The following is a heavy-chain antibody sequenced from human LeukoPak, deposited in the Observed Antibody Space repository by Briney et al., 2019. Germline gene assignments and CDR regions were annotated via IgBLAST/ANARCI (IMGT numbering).Heavy chain of an antibody. J-gene: IGHJ5*02. Sequence: GESLKISCKGSGYSFSNYWIGWVRQMPGRGLEWMGFVYPGDSDTRYNPSFEGQVTISADKSITTVYLQWSSLKASDTAMYYCARQGFSARQMNWFDXXXQGTXVTVSS. CDR2: VYPGDSDT. CDR1: GYSFSNYW. D-gene: IGHD6-6*01. CDR3: ARQGFSARQMNWFDX. V-gene: IGHV5-51*01.